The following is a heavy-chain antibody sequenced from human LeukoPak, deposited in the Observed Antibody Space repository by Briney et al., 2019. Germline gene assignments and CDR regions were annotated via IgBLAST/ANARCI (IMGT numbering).Heavy chain of an antibody. J-gene: IGHJ4*02. V-gene: IGHV3-23*01. CDR2: IIGGGADT. Sequence: GVSLSLDCSVCVFTVNSYAMNWVGQALWDVMEWVSVIIGGGADTYYADSVKGRFTISRDNSKNTLYLQMNSLRVEDTAIYYCAKGFRPISGSTYYLNFDFWGQGTLVTVSS. D-gene: IGHD6-13*01. CDR1: VFTVNSYA. CDR3: AKGFRPISGSTYYLNFDF.